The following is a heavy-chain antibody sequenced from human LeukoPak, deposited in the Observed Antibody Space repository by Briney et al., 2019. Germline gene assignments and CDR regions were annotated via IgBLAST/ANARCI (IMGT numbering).Heavy chain of an antibody. D-gene: IGHD2-2*02. CDR1: GGSISSGSYY. J-gene: IGHJ3*02. CDR3: ARDGCSSTSCYTVRSAFDI. V-gene: IGHV4-61*02. Sequence: PSETLSLTCTVSGGSISSGSYYWSWIRQPAGKGLEWIGRIYTSGSTNYNPSLKSRVTISVDTSKNQFSLKLSSVTAADTAVCYCARDGCSSTSCYTVRSAFDIWGQGTMVTVSS. CDR2: IYTSGST.